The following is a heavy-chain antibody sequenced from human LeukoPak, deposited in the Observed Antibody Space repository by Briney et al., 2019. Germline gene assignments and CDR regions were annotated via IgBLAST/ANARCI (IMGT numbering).Heavy chain of an antibody. V-gene: IGHV4-34*01. D-gene: IGHD2-2*01. CDR2: INLSGST. CDR1: GGSFSGYY. J-gene: IGHJ4*02. Sequence: SETLSLTCAVYGGSFSGYYWSWIRQPPGKGLEWIGEINLSGSTNYNPSLKSRVTISVHTSKNQFSLKLSSVTAGDTAVYYCARDNLYSYCSSTSCQYYFDYWGQGTLVTVSS. CDR3: ARDNLYSYCSSTSCQYYFDY.